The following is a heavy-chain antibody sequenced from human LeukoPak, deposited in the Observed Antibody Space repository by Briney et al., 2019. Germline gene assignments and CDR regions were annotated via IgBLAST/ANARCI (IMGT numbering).Heavy chain of an antibody. D-gene: IGHD2-15*01. CDR2: FDPEDGET. CDR3: ATTLAIVGGFDI. Sequence: ASVKVSCKVSGYTLTELSMHWVRQAPGKGLEWMGSFDPEDGETIYAQKFQGRVTMTEDTSTDTAYMELSSLRSEDTAVYYCATTLAIVGGFDIWGRGTLVAVSS. J-gene: IGHJ2*01. CDR1: GYTLTELS. V-gene: IGHV1-24*01.